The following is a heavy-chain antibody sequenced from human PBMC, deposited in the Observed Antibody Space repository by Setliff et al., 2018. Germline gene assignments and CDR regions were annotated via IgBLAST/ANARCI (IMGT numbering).Heavy chain of an antibody. Sequence: ASVKVSCKASGYIFTKYGISWVRQAPGQGLEWMGGTIPSFGSTNYAQKFQGRLTIITDESTNTAFMQLSSLRSDDTAVYYCVREGVDRRSSTDYRYYMDVWGKGTTVTVSS. CDR3: VREGVDRRSSTDYRYYMDV. CDR1: GYIFTKYG. D-gene: IGHD6-6*01. CDR2: TIPSFGST. V-gene: IGHV1-69*05. J-gene: IGHJ6*03.